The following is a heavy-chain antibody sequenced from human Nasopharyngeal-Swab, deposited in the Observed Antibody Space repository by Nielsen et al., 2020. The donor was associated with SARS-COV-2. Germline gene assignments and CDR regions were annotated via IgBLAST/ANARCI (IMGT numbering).Heavy chain of an antibody. D-gene: IGHD6-19*01. J-gene: IGHJ4*02. CDR3: ARDRLSGLDY. V-gene: IGHV4-59*01. CDR2: IYYSGST. Sequence: SETLCLTCTASGGSIRSYYWSWIRQPPGKGLEWIGYIYYSGSTNYNPSLKSRVTISVDTSKNQFSLKVNSVTAADTAVYYCARDRLSGLDYWGQGTLVTVSS. CDR1: GGSIRSYY.